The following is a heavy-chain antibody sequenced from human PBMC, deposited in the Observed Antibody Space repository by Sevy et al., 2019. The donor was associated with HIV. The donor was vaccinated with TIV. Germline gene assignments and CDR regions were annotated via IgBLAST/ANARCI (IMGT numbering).Heavy chain of an antibody. CDR2: ISYEGSSR. V-gene: IGHV3-30*18. CDR1: GLTFSTYA. D-gene: IGHD6-19*01. Sequence: GGSLRLPCAASGLTFSTYAMHWVRQAPGKGLEWVAVISYEGSSRYYADSVKGRFTISRDNSKNTLYLQMNSLRAEDTAAYYCAKDAGYDIVWYPGDWGQGTLVTVSS. CDR3: AKDAGYDIVWYPGD. J-gene: IGHJ4*02.